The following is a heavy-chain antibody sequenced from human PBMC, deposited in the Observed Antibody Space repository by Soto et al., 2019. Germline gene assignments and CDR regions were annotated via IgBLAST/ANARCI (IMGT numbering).Heavy chain of an antibody. V-gene: IGHV4-31*03. J-gene: IGHJ3*02. Sequence: SETLSLTCTVPGGSISSGGYYWSCIRQHPGKGLEWIGYIYYSGSTYYNPSLKSRVTISVDTSKNQFSLKLSSVTAADTAVYYCARGIAAATSPAFDIWGQGTMVTVSS. CDR3: ARGIAAATSPAFDI. CDR1: GGSISSGGYY. CDR2: IYYSGST. D-gene: IGHD6-13*01.